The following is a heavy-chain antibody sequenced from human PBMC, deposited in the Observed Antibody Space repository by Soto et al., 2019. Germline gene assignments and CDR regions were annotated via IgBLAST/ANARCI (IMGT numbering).Heavy chain of an antibody. CDR1: GYTFSDYV. CDR3: ARDAMTSATKLGY. Sequence: ASVKVSCKASGYTFSDYVISWVRQAPGQGLEWMGCFNGNNGHTNCAQKFQGRVTMTTDTSTSTAYMELRSLRSDDTAVYYCARDAMTSATKLGYWGQGTLVTVSS. CDR2: FNGNNGHT. V-gene: IGHV1-18*01. J-gene: IGHJ4*02. D-gene: IGHD2-21*02.